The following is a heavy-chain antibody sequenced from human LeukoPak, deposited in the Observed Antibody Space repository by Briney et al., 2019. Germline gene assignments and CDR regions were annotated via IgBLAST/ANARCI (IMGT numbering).Heavy chain of an antibody. D-gene: IGHD3-10*01. CDR3: ARDPGRFGELLYGMDA. Sequence: GASVKVSCKASGYTFTGYYMHWVRQAPGQGLEWMGWINPNSGGTNYAQKFQGWVTMTRDTSTSTVYMELSSLRSEDTAVYYCARDPGRFGELLYGMDAWGQGTTVTVSS. V-gene: IGHV1-2*04. J-gene: IGHJ6*02. CDR2: INPNSGGT. CDR1: GYTFTGYY.